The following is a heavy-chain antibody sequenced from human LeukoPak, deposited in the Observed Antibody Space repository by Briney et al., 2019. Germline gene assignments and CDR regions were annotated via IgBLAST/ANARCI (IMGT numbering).Heavy chain of an antibody. CDR1: GFTFSSYA. V-gene: IGHV3-23*01. CDR3: TRIDNPDYGDYMNAFDI. J-gene: IGHJ3*02. CDR2: ISGSGGST. Sequence: PGGSLRLSCAASGFTFSSYAMSWVRQAPGKGLEWVSAISGSGGSTYYADSVKGRFTISRDNSKNTLYLQMNSLKTEDTAVYYCTRIDNPDYGDYMNAFDIWGQGTMVTVSS. D-gene: IGHD4-17*01.